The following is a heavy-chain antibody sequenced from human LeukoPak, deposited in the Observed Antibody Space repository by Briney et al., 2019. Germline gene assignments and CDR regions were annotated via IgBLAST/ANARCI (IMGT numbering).Heavy chain of an antibody. V-gene: IGHV3-15*01. CDR1: GFTVSNAW. D-gene: IGHD2-21*02. J-gene: IGHJ4*02. CDR2: IKSKPVGETT. CDR3: TTCGGDCYFNY. Sequence: GGSLRLSCAASGFTVSNAWMSWFRQAPGKGLEWVGRIKSKPVGETTSYAAPVIGRFTISRDDSRNTLYLQMNSLKTEDTALYYCTTCGGDCYFNYWGQGTLVTASS.